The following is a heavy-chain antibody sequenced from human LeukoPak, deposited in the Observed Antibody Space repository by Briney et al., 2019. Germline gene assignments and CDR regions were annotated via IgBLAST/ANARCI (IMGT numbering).Heavy chain of an antibody. CDR1: GFTFSSYS. J-gene: IGHJ4*02. CDR2: ISSRSTYI. Sequence: GGSLRLSCAASGFTFSSYSMNWVRQAPGKGLEWVSSISSRSTYIYHADSVKGRFIISRDNAKNSLYLQMNSLRAEDMALYYCAKETVLQRVLTGWGQGTLVTVSS. D-gene: IGHD7-27*01. CDR3: AKETVLQRVLTG. V-gene: IGHV3-21*04.